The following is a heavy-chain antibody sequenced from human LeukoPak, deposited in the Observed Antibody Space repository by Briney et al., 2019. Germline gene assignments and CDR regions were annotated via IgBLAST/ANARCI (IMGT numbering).Heavy chain of an antibody. CDR1: GGSISSYY. D-gene: IGHD1-26*01. CDR2: IYYSGST. CDR3: ARASYGGSYRGIDY. Sequence: SETLSLTCTVSGGSISSYYWSWIRQPPGKGLEWIGYIYYSGSTNYNPSLKSRVTISVDTSKNQFSLKLSSVTAADTAVYYCARASYGGSYRGIDYWGQGTLVTVSS. J-gene: IGHJ4*02. V-gene: IGHV4-59*01.